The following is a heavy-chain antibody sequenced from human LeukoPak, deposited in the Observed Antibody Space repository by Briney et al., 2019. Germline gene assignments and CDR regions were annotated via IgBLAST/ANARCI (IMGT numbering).Heavy chain of an antibody. CDR3: ARDSGRRTVDY. D-gene: IGHD6-19*01. V-gene: IGHV3-7*03. CDR2: TKEDGSEI. CDR1: GFTFSSYW. Sequence: GGSLRLSCAASGFTFSSYWMSWVRQAPGKGPEWVANTKEDGSEIYYVDSVEGRFTVSRDNAKTSLHLQMNSLRAEDTAVYYCARDSGRRTVDYWGQGTLVTVSS. J-gene: IGHJ4*02.